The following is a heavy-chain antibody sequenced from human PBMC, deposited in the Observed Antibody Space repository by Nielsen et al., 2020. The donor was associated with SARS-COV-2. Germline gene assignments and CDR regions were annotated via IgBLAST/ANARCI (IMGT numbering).Heavy chain of an antibody. V-gene: IGHV3-9*01. CDR1: GFTFDDYA. Sequence: SLKISCAASGFTFDDYAMHWVRQAPGKGLEWVSSISWHSYSIAYADSLKGRFTISRDNAKNSLFLQMNSLRAEDTATYYCAREFGAGAFGFWGQGTQVTVSS. J-gene: IGHJ4*02. D-gene: IGHD3-16*01. CDR2: ISWHSYSI. CDR3: AREFGAGAFGF.